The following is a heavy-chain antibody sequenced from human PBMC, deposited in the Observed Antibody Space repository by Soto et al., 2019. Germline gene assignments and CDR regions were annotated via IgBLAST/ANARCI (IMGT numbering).Heavy chain of an antibody. CDR1: GGSFSGYY. D-gene: IGHD3-10*01. Sequence: SETLSLTCAVYGGSFSGYYWSWIRQPPGKGLEWIGEINHSGSTNYNPSLKSRVTISVDTSKNQFSLKLSSVTAADTAVYYCARGSVLWFGELSMFDYWGQGTLVTSPQ. CDR3: ARGSVLWFGELSMFDY. V-gene: IGHV4-34*01. J-gene: IGHJ4*02. CDR2: INHSGST.